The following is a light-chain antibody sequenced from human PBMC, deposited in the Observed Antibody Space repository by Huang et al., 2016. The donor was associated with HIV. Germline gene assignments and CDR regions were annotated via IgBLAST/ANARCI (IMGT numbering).Light chain of an antibody. J-gene: IGKJ2*01. CDR1: QSISTN. CDR2: SAS. V-gene: IGKV3-15*01. CDR3: QQGET. Sequence: EIMLTQSPATLSVSPGESAILSCRASQSISTNLAWYQQKPGLAPRLLIYSASTRATGIRARFSGSGSGTECTLTISSLQSEDFAVYYCQQGETFGQGTKLEIK.